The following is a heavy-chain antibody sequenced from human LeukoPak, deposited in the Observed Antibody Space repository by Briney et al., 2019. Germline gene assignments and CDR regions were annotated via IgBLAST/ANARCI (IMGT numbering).Heavy chain of an antibody. CDR1: GGSFSGYY. Sequence: PSETLSLTCAVYGGSFSGYYWGWIRQPPGKGLEWIGHIHYSGSTYYNPSLKSRVTISLDTSKNQFSLRLSSLTAADTAVYYCARGFWSRYFDYWGQGTLVTVSS. V-gene: IGHV4-34*01. CDR3: ARGFWSRYFDY. D-gene: IGHD2-8*02. CDR2: IHYSGST. J-gene: IGHJ4*02.